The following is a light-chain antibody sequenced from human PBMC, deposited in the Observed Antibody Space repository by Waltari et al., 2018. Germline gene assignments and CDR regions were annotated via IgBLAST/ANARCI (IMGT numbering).Light chain of an antibody. CDR2: GAS. V-gene: IGKV3-20*01. CDR1: QSVSSSY. Sequence: EIVLTQSPGTLSLSPGERATLSCRASQSVSSSYLAWYQQKHGQAPRLLIYGASRRATGIPDRFSGSGSGTDFTLTINRLGPEDFAVYYCQQYATSPYTFGQGTKLEIK. CDR3: QQYATSPYT. J-gene: IGKJ2*01.